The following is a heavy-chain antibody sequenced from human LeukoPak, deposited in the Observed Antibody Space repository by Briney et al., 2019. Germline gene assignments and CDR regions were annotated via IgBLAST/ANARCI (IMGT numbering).Heavy chain of an antibody. CDR3: AKDSHSYCTGASCYSHGRGFDY. J-gene: IGHJ4*02. V-gene: IGHV3-30*02. CDR1: GFTFSNYG. Sequence: PGGSLRFSCAASGFTFSNYGMHWVRQAPGKGVEGVAFIKYDGSNKDYEDSVKGRFTIPRNHSKNTLYPKMNSMSAEDKAVYYCAKDSHSYCTGASCYSHGRGFDYWGQGILVTVSS. D-gene: IGHD2-15*01. CDR2: IKYDGSNK.